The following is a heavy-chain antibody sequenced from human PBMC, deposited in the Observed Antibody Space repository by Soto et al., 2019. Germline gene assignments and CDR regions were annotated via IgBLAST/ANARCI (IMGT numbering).Heavy chain of an antibody. J-gene: IGHJ6*02. Sequence: ASVKVSCKASGYTFTSYAMHLVRQAPGQRLEWMGWINAGNGNTKYSQKFQGRVTITRDTSASTAYMELSSLRSEDTAVYYCAIAVAGIAAEYYYYGMDVWGQGTTVTVSS. CDR1: GYTFTSYA. CDR2: INAGNGNT. CDR3: AIAVAGIAAEYYYYGMDV. D-gene: IGHD6-19*01. V-gene: IGHV1-3*01.